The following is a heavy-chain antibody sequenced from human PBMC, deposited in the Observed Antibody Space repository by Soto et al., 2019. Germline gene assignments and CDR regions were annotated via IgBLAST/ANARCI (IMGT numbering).Heavy chain of an antibody. CDR1: GFSISSNY. Sequence: ELQLMETGGGWLQTGGSLRLSCAASGFSISSNYIAWVRQPPGKGLEWVSTTFSGGNTEYAASVKGRCSISRDNYKNTLYLQMDNLRVEDTAVYYCARKPPSAIQGWAFGMDVWGQGTTVSVSS. CDR2: TFSGGNT. D-gene: IGHD2-21*01. J-gene: IGHJ6*02. CDR3: ARKPPSAIQGWAFGMDV. V-gene: IGHV3-53*02.